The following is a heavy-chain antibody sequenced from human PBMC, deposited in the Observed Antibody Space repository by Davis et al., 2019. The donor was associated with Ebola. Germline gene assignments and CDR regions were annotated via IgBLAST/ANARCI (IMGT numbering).Heavy chain of an antibody. Sequence: GESLKISCAASGFTFSSYAMSWVRQAPGKGLEWVSAISGSGGSTYYADSVKGQFTISRDNSKNTLYLQMNSLRAEDTAVYYCAKGGGYCTGGVCYTLDYWGQGTLVTVSS. CDR1: GFTFSSYA. D-gene: IGHD2-8*02. V-gene: IGHV3-23*01. CDR3: AKGGGYCTGGVCYTLDY. J-gene: IGHJ4*02. CDR2: ISGSGGST.